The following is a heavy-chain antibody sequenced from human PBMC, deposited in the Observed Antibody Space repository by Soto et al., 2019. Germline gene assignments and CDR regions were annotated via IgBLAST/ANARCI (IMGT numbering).Heavy chain of an antibody. D-gene: IGHD5-12*01. V-gene: IGHV3-11*06. J-gene: IGHJ4*02. CDR1: GFTFSDYY. Sequence: GGSLGLSCAASGFTFSDYYMSWIRQAPGKGLEWISYISSNSNYKNHADSVRGRFTISRDNAKNSLYLQMNGLRAEDTAVYYCAHFNGYEEFEYWGQGTLVTVSS. CDR3: AHFNGYEEFEY. CDR2: ISSNSNYK.